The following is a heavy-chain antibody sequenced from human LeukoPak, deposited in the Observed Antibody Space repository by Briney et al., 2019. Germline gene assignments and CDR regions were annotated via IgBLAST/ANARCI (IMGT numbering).Heavy chain of an antibody. Sequence: SPSETLSLTCAVSGGSISSSNWWSWVRQPPGKGLEWIGEIYHSGSTNYNPSLKSRVTISVDKSKNQFSLKLSSVTAADTAVYYCARGYDFWSGYYFVWGQGTLVTVSS. V-gene: IGHV4-4*02. J-gene: IGHJ4*02. CDR3: ARGYDFWSGYYFV. CDR2: IYHSGST. CDR1: GGSISSSNW. D-gene: IGHD3-3*01.